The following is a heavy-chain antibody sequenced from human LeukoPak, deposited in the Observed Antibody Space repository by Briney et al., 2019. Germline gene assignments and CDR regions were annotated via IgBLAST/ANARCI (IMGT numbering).Heavy chain of an antibody. CDR2: IYTSGST. D-gene: IGHD4-17*01. CDR1: GGSFSGYY. CDR3: ARDYGDYEFDY. J-gene: IGHJ4*02. Sequence: SETLSLTCAVYGGSFSGYYWSWIRQPAGKGLEWIGRIYTSGSTNYNPSLKSRVTISIDTSKNQFSLKLSSVTAADTAVYYCARDYGDYEFDYWGQGTLVTVSS. V-gene: IGHV4-4*07.